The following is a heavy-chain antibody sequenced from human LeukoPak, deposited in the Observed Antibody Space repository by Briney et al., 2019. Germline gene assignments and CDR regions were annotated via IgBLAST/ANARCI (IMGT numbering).Heavy chain of an antibody. J-gene: IGHJ4*02. Sequence: ASVKASCKASGYTFTSYGISWVRQAPGQGLEWMGWISAYNGNTKYAQKLQGRVSMTTDTSTSTAYMELRSLRSDDTAVYYCARGPYCSGGSCYSQYFDYWGQGTLVTVSS. CDR3: ARGPYCSGGSCYSQYFDY. V-gene: IGHV1-18*01. CDR2: ISAYNGNT. D-gene: IGHD2-15*01. CDR1: GYTFTSYG.